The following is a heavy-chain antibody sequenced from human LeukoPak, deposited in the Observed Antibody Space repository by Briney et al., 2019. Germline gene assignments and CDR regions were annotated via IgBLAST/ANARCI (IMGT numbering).Heavy chain of an antibody. CDR1: GFTFSSYA. J-gene: IGHJ4*02. V-gene: IGHV3-23*01. Sequence: GGSLRLSCAPSGFTFSSYAMSWVRQAPGKGLEWVSAISGSGGSTYYADSVKDRFTISRDNSKNTLYLQMNSLRAEDTAVYYCAKPSSSWYRDGFDYWGQGTLVTVSS. CDR2: ISGSGGST. CDR3: AKPSSSWYRDGFDY. D-gene: IGHD6-13*01.